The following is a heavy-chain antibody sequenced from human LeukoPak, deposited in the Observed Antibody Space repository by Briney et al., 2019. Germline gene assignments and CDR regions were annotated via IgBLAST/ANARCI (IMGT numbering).Heavy chain of an antibody. CDR2: INPNSGGT. J-gene: IGHJ6*03. CDR1: GYTFTDFY. Sequence: ASVKLSCKASGYTFTDFYMLWVRQAPGQGLEWLGWINPNSGGTDYAQKFQGRVTMTRDTSTSTAYMELSRLRSDDTAVYHCARGHGSYYYYMDVWGKGTTVTVSS. D-gene: IGHD3-10*01. V-gene: IGHV1-2*02. CDR3: ARGHGSYYYYMDV.